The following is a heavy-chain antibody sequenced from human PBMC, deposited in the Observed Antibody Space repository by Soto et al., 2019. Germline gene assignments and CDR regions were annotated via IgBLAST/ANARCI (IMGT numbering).Heavy chain of an antibody. J-gene: IGHJ6*02. D-gene: IGHD3-10*01. CDR3: ARVLMVRGVIMAGYYGMDV. Sequence: ASVKVSCKASGYTFTGYYMHWVLQAPGEGLEWMGWINPNSGGTNYAQKFQGRVTMTRDTSISTAYMELSRLRSDDTAVYYCARVLMVRGVIMAGYYGMDVWGQGTTVTVSS. CDR2: INPNSGGT. V-gene: IGHV1-2*02. CDR1: GYTFTGYY.